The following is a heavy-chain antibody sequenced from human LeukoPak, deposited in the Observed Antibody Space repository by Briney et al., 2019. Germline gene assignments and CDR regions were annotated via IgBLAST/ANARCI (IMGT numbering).Heavy chain of an antibody. CDR3: ASLSPYYDILTGYFRMDV. D-gene: IGHD3-9*01. CDR1: GYTFTSYD. V-gene: IGHV1-8*01. Sequence: ASVKVSCKTSGYTFTSYDINWVRQATGQGLEWLGWMSPNNGDTGYAQKFQGRVTITRDTSASTAYMELSSLRSEDTAVYYCASLSPYYDILTGYFRMDVWGQGTTVTVSS. J-gene: IGHJ6*02. CDR2: MSPNNGDT.